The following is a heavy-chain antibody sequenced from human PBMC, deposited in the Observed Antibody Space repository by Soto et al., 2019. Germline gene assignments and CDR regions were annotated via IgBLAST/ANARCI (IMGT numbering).Heavy chain of an antibody. V-gene: IGHV3-33*01. J-gene: IGHJ4*02. D-gene: IGHD6-19*01. CDR1: GFTFSSYG. CDR3: VRDSGWLFDS. CDR2: IWYDGSNK. Sequence: QVQLVESGGGEVQPGRSLRLSCAASGFTFSSYGMHWVRQAPGKGLEWVAVIWYDGSNKYYADSVKGRFTISRDDSKNTVFLQMNSLRAEDTAVYFCVRDSGWLFDSWGQGTLVTVSS.